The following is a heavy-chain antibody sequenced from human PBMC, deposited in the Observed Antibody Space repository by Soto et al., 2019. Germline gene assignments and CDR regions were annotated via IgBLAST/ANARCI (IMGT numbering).Heavy chain of an antibody. Sequence: GGSLSLSCVGSGFTFSSYSMNWVRQAPGKGPAWVSSISSASSSIDYADSVKGRFTISRDNARNSLYLQLTSLRAEDTAVYYCARQKGYSDFWGQGTLVTISS. CDR1: GFTFSSYS. V-gene: IGHV3-48*01. CDR2: ISSASSSI. J-gene: IGHJ4*02. CDR3: ARQKGYSDF. D-gene: IGHD5-12*01.